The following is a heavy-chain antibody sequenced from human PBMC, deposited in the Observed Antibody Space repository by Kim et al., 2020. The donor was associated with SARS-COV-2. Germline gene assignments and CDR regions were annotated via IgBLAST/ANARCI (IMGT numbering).Heavy chain of an antibody. Sequence: GGSLRLSCAASGFTFSSYGMHWVRQAPGKGLEWVAVIPYDGSNKYYADSVKGRFTISRDNSKNTLYLQMNSLRAEDTAVYYCARDGLPGSWSTPMDYWGQGTLVTVSS. CDR2: IPYDGSNK. D-gene: IGHD6-13*01. CDR3: ARDGLPGSWSTPMDY. CDR1: GFTFSSYG. V-gene: IGHV3-33*05. J-gene: IGHJ4*02.